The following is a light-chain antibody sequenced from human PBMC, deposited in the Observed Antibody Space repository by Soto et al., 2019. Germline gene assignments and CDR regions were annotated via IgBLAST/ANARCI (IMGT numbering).Light chain of an antibody. V-gene: IGKV3-11*01. CDR1: QSVSSY. CDR3: QQRTNWPLT. Sequence: EIVLAQSPATLSLSPGERAALSCRASQSVSSYLAWYQQKPGQAPRLLIYDASNRATGIPARFSGSGSGTDFPLTISSLEPEDFGVYYCQQRTNWPLTFGGGTKVDIK. CDR2: DAS. J-gene: IGKJ4*01.